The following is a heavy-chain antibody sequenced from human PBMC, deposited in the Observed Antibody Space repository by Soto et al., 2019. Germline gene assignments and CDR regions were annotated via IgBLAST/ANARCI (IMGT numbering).Heavy chain of an antibody. D-gene: IGHD6-6*01. Sequence: GGSLRLSCAASGFTFSSYEMNWVRQAPGKGLEWVSYISSSGSTIYYADSVKGRLTISRDNAKNSLYLQMNSLRAEDTAVYYCARDHGYSSSSGYYYYGMDVWGQGTTVTVSS. J-gene: IGHJ6*02. CDR1: GFTFSSYE. V-gene: IGHV3-48*03. CDR3: ARDHGYSSSSGYYYYGMDV. CDR2: ISSSGSTI.